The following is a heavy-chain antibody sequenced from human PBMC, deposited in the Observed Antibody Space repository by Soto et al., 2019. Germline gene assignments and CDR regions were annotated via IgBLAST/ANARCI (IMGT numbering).Heavy chain of an antibody. CDR3: ARRGSGSYYDY. CDR1: DFTFSSYP. D-gene: IGHD1-26*01. CDR2: ISGSGGST. J-gene: IGHJ4*02. Sequence: EVQLLESGGGLVQPGGSLRLSCAAPDFTFSSYPLGWVRQAPGRGREWVSAISGSGGSTYYADSVKGRFTISRDNSKNTLYLQMNSLRAEDTAVYYCARRGSGSYYDYWGQGTLVTVSS. V-gene: IGHV3-23*01.